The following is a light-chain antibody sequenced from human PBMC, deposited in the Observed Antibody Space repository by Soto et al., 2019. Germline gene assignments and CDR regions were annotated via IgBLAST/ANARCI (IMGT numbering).Light chain of an antibody. Sequence: QSVLTQPASVSGSPGQSITISCTGTRSDIGGYNSVSWYQQHPGKAPKLVIYAVSNRPSGVSSRFSGSKSGNTASLTMSGLQAEDEATYYCSSYTTSSTLLIFGGGTKLTVL. CDR2: AVS. CDR3: SSYTTSSTLLI. CDR1: RSDIGGYNS. V-gene: IGLV2-14*01. J-gene: IGLJ2*01.